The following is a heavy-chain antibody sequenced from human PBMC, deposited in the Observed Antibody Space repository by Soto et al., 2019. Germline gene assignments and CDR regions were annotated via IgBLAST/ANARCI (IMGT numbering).Heavy chain of an antibody. CDR3: ARVEGFWSGYPTHLDY. V-gene: IGHV1-2*02. CDR2: INPNSGGT. CDR1: GYTFTGYY. Sequence: GASVKVSCKASGYTFTGYYMHWVRQAPGQGLEWMGWINPNSGGTNYAQKLQGRVTMTTDTSISTAYMELRSLRSDDTAVYYCARVEGFWSGYPTHLDYWGQGTLVTVSS. D-gene: IGHD3-3*01. J-gene: IGHJ4*02.